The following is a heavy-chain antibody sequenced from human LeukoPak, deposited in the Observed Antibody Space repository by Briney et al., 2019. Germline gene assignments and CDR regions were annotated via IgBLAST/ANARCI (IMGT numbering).Heavy chain of an antibody. D-gene: IGHD1-1*01. CDR2: IIPIFGTA. V-gene: IGHV1-69*01. CDR1: GGTFSSYA. CDR3: ARDMAGTTGTGNDAFDI. J-gene: IGHJ3*02. Sequence: SVKVSCKASGGTFSSYASSWVRQAPGQGLEGMGGIIPIFGTANYAQKFQGRVTITADESTSTAYMELSSLRSEDTAVYYCARDMAGTTGTGNDAFDIWGQGTMVTVSS.